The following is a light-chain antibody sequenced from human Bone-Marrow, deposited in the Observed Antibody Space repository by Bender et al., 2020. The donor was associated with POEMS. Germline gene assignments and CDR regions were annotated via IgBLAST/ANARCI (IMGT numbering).Light chain of an antibody. Sequence: QSALAQPPSASGSPGQSVTVSCTGAGSNIDSYDYISWYQHHPGRVPKVLIYDVSKRPSGVSDRFSASKSGATASLTIFGLQADDEAEYYCCSSAGNSYVFGTGTKVTVL. V-gene: IGLV2-11*01. CDR2: DVS. J-gene: IGLJ1*01. CDR3: CSSAGNSYV. CDR1: GSNIDSYDY.